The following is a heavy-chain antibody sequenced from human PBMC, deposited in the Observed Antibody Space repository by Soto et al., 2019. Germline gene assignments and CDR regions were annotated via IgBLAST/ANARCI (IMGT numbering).Heavy chain of an antibody. V-gene: IGHV3-74*01. Sequence: EVQLVESGGGLVQPGESLTLSCAASGFTFSSYWMHWVRQAPGKGLVWVSRIKNDGSGTYYADSVKGRLTISRDNAKNTLYLQMNSLRDEETAVYFGARGAGDCYDGNGYLGRHWGQGTLVTLSS. D-gene: IGHD3-22*01. CDR1: GFTFSSYW. CDR3: ARGAGDCYDGNGYLGRH. J-gene: IGHJ4*02. CDR2: IKNDGSGT.